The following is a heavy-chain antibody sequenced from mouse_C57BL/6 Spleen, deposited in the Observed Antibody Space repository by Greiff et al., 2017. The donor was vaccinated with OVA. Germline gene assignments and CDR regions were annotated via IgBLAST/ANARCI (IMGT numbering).Heavy chain of an antibody. CDR1: GYTFTSYW. V-gene: IGHV1-55*01. CDR3: AKGIYYDYDVSWFAY. D-gene: IGHD2-4*01. Sequence: QVQLQQSGAELVKPGASVKMSCKASGYTFTSYWITWVKQRPGQGLEWIGDIYPGSGSTNYNEKFKSKATLTVDTSSSTAYMQLSSLTSEDSAVYYCAKGIYYDYDVSWFAYWGQGTLVTVSA. CDR2: IYPGSGST. J-gene: IGHJ3*01.